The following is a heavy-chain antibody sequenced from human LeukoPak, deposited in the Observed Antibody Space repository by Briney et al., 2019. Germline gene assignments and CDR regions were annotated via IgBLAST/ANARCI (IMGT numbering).Heavy chain of an antibody. J-gene: IGHJ4*02. CDR3: AREYDSSGYYYRY. CDR1: GGSFSGYY. Sequence: PSETLSLTCAVYGGSFSGYYWSWIRQPPGKGLEWIGYIYYSGSTNYNPSLKSRVTISVDTSKNQFSLKLSSVTAADTAVYYCAREYDSSGYYYRYWGQGTLVTVSS. D-gene: IGHD3-22*01. V-gene: IGHV4-34*01. CDR2: IYYSGST.